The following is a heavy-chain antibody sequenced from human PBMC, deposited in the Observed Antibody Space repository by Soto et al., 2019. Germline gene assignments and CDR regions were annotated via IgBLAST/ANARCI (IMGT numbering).Heavy chain of an antibody. D-gene: IGHD1-7*01. CDR3: ARASGTTRVRFWFDP. J-gene: IGHJ5*02. CDR1: GYTFTGYY. V-gene: IGHV1-2*02. CDR2: INPNSGGT. Sequence: ASVKVSCKASGYTFTGYYMHWVRQAPGQGLEWMGWINPNSGGTNYAQKFQGRVTMTRDTSISTAYMELSRLRSDDTAVYYCARASGTTRVRFWFDPWGQGTLVTSPQ.